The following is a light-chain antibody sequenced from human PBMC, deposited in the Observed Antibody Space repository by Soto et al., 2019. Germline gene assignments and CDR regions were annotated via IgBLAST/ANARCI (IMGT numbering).Light chain of an antibody. CDR3: QQTYSIPWT. CDR1: QNIVNY. Sequence: DIQMTQSPSSLSGSVGDRVTISWRASQNIVNYLHWYQRKPGTAPRLLISRAATVRSSVPPRFSGSGSGRDFTLTISSLRPEDIGTYFCQQTYSIPWTFGPGTRVEI. V-gene: IGKV1-39*01. J-gene: IGKJ1*01. CDR2: RAA.